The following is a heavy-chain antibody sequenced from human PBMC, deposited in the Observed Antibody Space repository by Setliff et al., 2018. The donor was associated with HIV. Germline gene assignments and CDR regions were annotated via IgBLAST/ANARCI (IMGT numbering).Heavy chain of an antibody. Sequence: SVKVSCKTSGGTFSSYAISWVRQAPGQGLEWMGGIIPILDAANYAQKFQGRVTITADKSTSTAYMELRSLRYEDTAIYYCARDKREVGATSYWGQGTLVTV. V-gene: IGHV1-69*10. J-gene: IGHJ4*02. CDR3: ARDKREVGATSY. CDR2: IIPILDAA. CDR1: GGTFSSYA. D-gene: IGHD1-26*01.